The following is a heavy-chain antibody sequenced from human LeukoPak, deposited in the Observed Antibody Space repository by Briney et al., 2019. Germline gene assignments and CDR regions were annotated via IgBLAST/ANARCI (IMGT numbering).Heavy chain of an antibody. Sequence: GGSLRLSCAASGFTFSSYAMSWVRQAPGKGLEWVSAISCSGGSTYYADSVKGRFTISRDNSKNTLYLQMNSLRAEDTAVYYCAKGYDILTGYPYAYWGQGTLVTVSS. CDR3: AKGYDILTGYPYAY. V-gene: IGHV3-23*01. J-gene: IGHJ4*02. CDR1: GFTFSSYA. D-gene: IGHD3-9*01. CDR2: ISCSGGST.